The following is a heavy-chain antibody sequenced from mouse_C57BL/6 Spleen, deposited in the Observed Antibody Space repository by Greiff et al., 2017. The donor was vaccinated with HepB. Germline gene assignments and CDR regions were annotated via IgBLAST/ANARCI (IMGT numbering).Heavy chain of an antibody. CDR3: ASADYSNYEGMDY. D-gene: IGHD2-5*01. CDR1: GFSLTSYG. CDR2: IWSGGST. Sequence: VQLQESGPGLVQPSQSLSITCTVSGFSLTSYGVHWVRQSPGKGLEWLGVIWSGGSTDYHAAFISRLSISKDNSKSQVFFKMNSLQADDTAIDYCASADYSNYEGMDYWGQGTSVTVSS. J-gene: IGHJ4*01. V-gene: IGHV2-2*01.